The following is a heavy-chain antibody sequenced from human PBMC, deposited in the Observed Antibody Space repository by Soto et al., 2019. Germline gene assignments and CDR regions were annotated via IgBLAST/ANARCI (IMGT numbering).Heavy chain of an antibody. D-gene: IGHD3-22*01. V-gene: IGHV1-24*01. Sequence: ASVKVSCKVSGYTLTELSMHWVRQAPGKGLEWMGGFDPEDGETIYAQKFQGRVTMTEDTSTDTAYMELSSLRSGDTAVYYCATDPRYYYDSSGYYFGMDVWAQGTTVTVSS. CDR3: ATDPRYYYDSSGYYFGMDV. CDR2: FDPEDGET. J-gene: IGHJ6*01. CDR1: GYTLTELS.